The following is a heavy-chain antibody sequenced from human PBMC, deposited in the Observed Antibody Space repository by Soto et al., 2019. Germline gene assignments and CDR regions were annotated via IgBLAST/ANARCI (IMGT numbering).Heavy chain of an antibody. Sequence: QVQLQESGPGLVKPSETLSLTCTVSGGSITNYYCSWFRQPPGKGLEWIGYINYEGYSAYNLSLKRRGPLSMDASKTQFSLMLGSVTASDTAVYYCAGHGFGPLHGLVDVWGPGTTVIVSS. D-gene: IGHD3-10*01. J-gene: IGHJ6*02. CDR2: INYEGYS. CDR1: GGSITNYY. V-gene: IGHV4-59*08. CDR3: AGHGFGPLHGLVDV.